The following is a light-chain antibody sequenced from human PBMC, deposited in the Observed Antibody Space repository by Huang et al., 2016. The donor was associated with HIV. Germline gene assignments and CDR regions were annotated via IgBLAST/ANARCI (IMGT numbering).Light chain of an antibody. J-gene: IGKJ2*01. Sequence: DIQMTQSPSSLSASVGDRVTITCRASQSISSYLNWYQQTPGKAPKLLIYSSASLQSGVPSSVRGSESETEFTLTISSLQPEDFAAYYYQQRYRTPYTFGQGTKLEIK. CDR2: SSA. CDR3: QQRYRTPYT. V-gene: IGKV1-39*01. CDR1: QSISSY.